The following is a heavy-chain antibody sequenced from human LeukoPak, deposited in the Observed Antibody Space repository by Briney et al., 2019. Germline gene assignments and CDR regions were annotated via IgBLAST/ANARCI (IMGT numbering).Heavy chain of an antibody. D-gene: IGHD2-21*01. CDR3: ARSTSILWWRLFDP. CDR1: GFTFSSYG. Sequence: GGSLRLSCAASGFTFSSYGMHWVRQAPGKGLEWVAVISYDGSNKYYADSVKGRFTISRDNAKNSLYLQMNSLRAEDTAVYYCARSTSILWWRLFDPWGQGTLVTVSS. V-gene: IGHV3-30*03. J-gene: IGHJ5*02. CDR2: ISYDGSNK.